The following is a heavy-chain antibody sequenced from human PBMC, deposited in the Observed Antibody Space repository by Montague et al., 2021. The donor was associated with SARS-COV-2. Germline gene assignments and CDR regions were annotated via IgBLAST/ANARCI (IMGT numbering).Heavy chain of an antibody. CDR1: GFTFSSYA. V-gene: IGHV3-23*03. CDR2: IYSGYPNT. J-gene: IGHJ5*02. Sequence: SLRLSCAASGFTFSSYAMSWVRQAPGKGLEWVSVIYSGYPNTYYADSVKGRFTISRDNSKNTLYLQMNSLRAEDTAVYYCAKGGCSSGSCYLYNWFDPWGQGTLVTVSS. CDR3: AKGGCSSGSCYLYNWFDP. D-gene: IGHD2-15*01.